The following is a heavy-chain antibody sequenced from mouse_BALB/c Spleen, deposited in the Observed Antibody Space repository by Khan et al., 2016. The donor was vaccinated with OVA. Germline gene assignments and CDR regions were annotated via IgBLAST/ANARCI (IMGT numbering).Heavy chain of an antibody. J-gene: IGHJ1*01. CDR2: IWTGGST. CDR3: ARDLGSSHWYFDV. V-gene: IGHV2-9*02. Sequence: VELVESGPGLVAPSQSLSITCTVSGFSLTSYGVHWVRQPPGKDLEWLGVIWTGGSTNYNSALRSRLTINKDNSKSQVFLKMNNLQTDDTAMYCCARDLGSSHWYFDVWGAGTTVTVSS. D-gene: IGHD1-1*01. CDR1: GFSLTSYG.